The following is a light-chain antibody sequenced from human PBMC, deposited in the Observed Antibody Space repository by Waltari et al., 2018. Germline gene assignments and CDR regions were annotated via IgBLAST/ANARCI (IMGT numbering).Light chain of an antibody. Sequence: DIQMTQSPSSLSASVGDRVTITCRASQSIISYLSWYQQKPGKAHKLLIYATSSWQSGVPERFSGSGSGTDFTLTISSLQPEDFATYYCQQSYSTPPTFGQGTKVEIK. CDR2: ATS. J-gene: IGKJ1*01. CDR3: QQSYSTPPT. V-gene: IGKV1-39*01. CDR1: QSIISY.